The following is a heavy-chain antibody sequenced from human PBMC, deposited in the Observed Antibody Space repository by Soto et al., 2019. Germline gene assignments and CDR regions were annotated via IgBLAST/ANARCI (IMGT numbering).Heavy chain of an antibody. CDR3: ARLGSSGGYQGSYVDY. J-gene: IGHJ4*02. CDR1: GGSITRNTHY. Sequence: QLQLQESGPGLVKPSETLSLTCLVSGGSITRNTHYWGCIRQSPGKGLEWIGSILYSGSTNYNPSLKSRVTLSVETSKNQFSRKMSAVTAADTALYYCARLGSSGGYQGSYVDYWGQGTLVTVSS. CDR2: ILYSGST. V-gene: IGHV4-39*01. D-gene: IGHD6-19*01.